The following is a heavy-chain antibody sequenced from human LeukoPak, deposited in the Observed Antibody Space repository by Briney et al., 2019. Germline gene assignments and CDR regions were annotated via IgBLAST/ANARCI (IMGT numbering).Heavy chain of an antibody. J-gene: IGHJ4*02. D-gene: IGHD6-13*01. CDR1: GFTFSSYA. CDR3: AKDLWGAAGTGNFDY. CDR2: ISGSGGST. V-gene: IGHV3-23*01. Sequence: GGSLRLYCAASGFTFSSYAMSWVRQAPGKGLEWVSAISGSGGSTYYADSVKGRFTISRDNSKNTLYLQMNSLRAEDTAVYYCAKDLWGAAGTGNFDYWGQGTLVTVSS.